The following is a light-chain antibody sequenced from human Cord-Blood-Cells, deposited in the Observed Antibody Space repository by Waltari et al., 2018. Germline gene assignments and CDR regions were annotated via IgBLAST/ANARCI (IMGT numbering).Light chain of an antibody. Sequence: SSELTQDPAVSVALGQPVRIPCTGERLSIHYARWYQHKPGQAPVLVIYGQKNRPTGIPDRFSGSSSGNTASLTISGAQAEDEADYYCNSRDSSGNPVVFGGGTKLTVL. J-gene: IGLJ2*01. V-gene: IGLV3-19*01. CDR1: RLSIHY. CDR3: NSRDSSGNPVV. CDR2: GQK.